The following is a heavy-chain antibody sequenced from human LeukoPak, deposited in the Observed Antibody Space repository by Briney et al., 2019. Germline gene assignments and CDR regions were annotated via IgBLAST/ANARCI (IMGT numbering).Heavy chain of an antibody. V-gene: IGHV3-23*01. Sequence: GGSLRLSCAASGFTFSSYEMNWVRQAPGKGLEWVSAISGSGGSTYYADSVKGRFTISRDNSKNTLYLQMNSLRAEDTAVYYCAKAGIAAAGSSYYYYYYMDVWGKGTTVTISS. CDR2: ISGSGGST. J-gene: IGHJ6*03. D-gene: IGHD6-13*01. CDR3: AKAGIAAAGSSYYYYYYMDV. CDR1: GFTFSSYE.